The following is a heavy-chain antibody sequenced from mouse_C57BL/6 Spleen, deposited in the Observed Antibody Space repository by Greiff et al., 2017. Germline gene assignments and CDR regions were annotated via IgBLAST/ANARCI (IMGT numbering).Heavy chain of an antibody. D-gene: IGHD1-1*01. J-gene: IGHJ3*01. Sequence: QVQLQQSDAELVKPGASVKISCKVSGYTFTDHTIHWMKQRPEQGLEWIGYIYPRDGSTKYTEKFKGKATLTADKSSSTAYMQLNSLTSEDSAVYFCARSGDYYGSSYGFAYWGQGTLVTVSA. V-gene: IGHV1-78*01. CDR3: ARSGDYYGSSYGFAY. CDR2: IYPRDGST. CDR1: GYTFTDHT.